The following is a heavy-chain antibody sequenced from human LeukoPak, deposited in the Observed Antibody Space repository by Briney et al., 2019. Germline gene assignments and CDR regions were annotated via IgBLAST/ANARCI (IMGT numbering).Heavy chain of an antibody. CDR2: IYSDGSRT. V-gene: IGHV3-74*01. J-gene: IGHJ3*02. CDR3: ARSGRGGAFDI. Sequence: GGSLRLSCAASGFTFSSYGMSWVRQGPGKGLVWVSRIYSDGSRTTYADSVKGRFTISGDNAKNTLYLQMNRLRAEDTAVYYCARSGRGGAFDIWGQGTMGTVSS. CDR1: GFTFSSYG. D-gene: IGHD1-26*01.